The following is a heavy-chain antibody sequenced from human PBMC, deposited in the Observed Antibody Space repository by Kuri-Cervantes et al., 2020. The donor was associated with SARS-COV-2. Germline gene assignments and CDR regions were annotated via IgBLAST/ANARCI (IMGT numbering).Heavy chain of an antibody. D-gene: IGHD2-15*01. CDR1: GGSISSYY. CDR3: ASQYCSGGSCPIDY. Sequence: SETLSLTCTVSGGSISSYYWSWIRQPPGKGLEWIGYIYYSGSTYYNPSLKSRVTISVDTSKNQFSLKLSSVTAADTAVYYCASQYCSGGSCPIDYWGQGTLVTVSS. CDR2: IYYSGST. V-gene: IGHV4-59*04. J-gene: IGHJ4*02.